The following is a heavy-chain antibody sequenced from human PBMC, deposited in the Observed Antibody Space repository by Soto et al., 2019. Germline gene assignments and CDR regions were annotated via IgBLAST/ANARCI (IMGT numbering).Heavy chain of an antibody. J-gene: IGHJ6*02. CDR3: ARDYVDTAMGGNGMDV. D-gene: IGHD5-18*01. Sequence: QVQLVESGGGVVQPGRSLRLSCAASGFTFSSYAMHWVRQAPGKGLEWVAVISYDGSNKYYADSVKGRFTISRDNSKNTLYLQMNSLRAEDTAVYYCARDYVDTAMGGNGMDVWGQGTTVTVSS. V-gene: IGHV3-30-3*01. CDR2: ISYDGSNK. CDR1: GFTFSSYA.